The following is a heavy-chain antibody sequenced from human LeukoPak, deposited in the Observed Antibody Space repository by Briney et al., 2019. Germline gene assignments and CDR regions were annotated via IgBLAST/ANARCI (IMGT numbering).Heavy chain of an antibody. CDR3: ARDLPVVTIFGVVIGQTENNWFDP. Sequence: SETLSLTCIVSGGSISSYYWSWIRQPAGKGLEWIGRIYTSGSTNYNPSLKSRVTMSVDTSKNQFSLKLSSVTAADTAVYYCARDLPVVTIFGVVIGQTENNWFDPWGQGTLVTVSS. V-gene: IGHV4-4*07. CDR1: GGSISSYY. CDR2: IYTSGST. J-gene: IGHJ5*02. D-gene: IGHD3-3*01.